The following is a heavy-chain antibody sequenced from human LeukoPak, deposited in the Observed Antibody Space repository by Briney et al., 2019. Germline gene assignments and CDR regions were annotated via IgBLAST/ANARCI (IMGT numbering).Heavy chain of an antibody. D-gene: IGHD2-2*01. CDR1: GGTFSSYA. J-gene: IGHJ5*02. CDR3: ARDRDCSSTSCHMTWFDP. Sequence: ASVKVSCKASGGTFSSYAISWVRQAPGQGLEWMGRIIPILGIANYAQKFQGRVTITADKSTSTAYMELSSLRSEDTAVYYCARDRDCSSTSCHMTWFDPWGQGTLVTVSS. V-gene: IGHV1-69*04. CDR2: IIPILGIA.